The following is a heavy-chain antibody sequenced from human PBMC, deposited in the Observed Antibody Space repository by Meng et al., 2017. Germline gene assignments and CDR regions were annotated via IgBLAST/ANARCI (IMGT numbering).Heavy chain of an antibody. CDR3: ARVKQRDSLRIDSGYDYLVDYFYY. V-gene: IGHV1-46*01. D-gene: IGHD5-12*01. CDR1: GYTFTSYY. Sequence: ASVKVSCKASGYTFTSYYMHWVRQAPGQGLEWRGIINPSGGSTSYAQKFQGRVTMTRDTSTSTVYMELSSLRSEDTAVYYCARVKQRDSLRIDSGYDYLVDYFYYWGQGTLVTVSS. CDR2: INPSGGST. J-gene: IGHJ4*02.